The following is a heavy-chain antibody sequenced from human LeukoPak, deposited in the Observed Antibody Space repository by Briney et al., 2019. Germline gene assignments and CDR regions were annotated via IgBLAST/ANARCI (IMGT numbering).Heavy chain of an antibody. V-gene: IGHV3-48*03. J-gene: IGHJ4*02. CDR1: GFTFSSFW. CDR2: ISSSGSTI. CDR3: ARVAAAGTRPFDY. Sequence: GGSLRLSCTDSGFTFSSFWMNWVRQAPGKGLEWVSYISSSGSTIYYADSVKGRFTISRDNAKNSLYLQMNSLRAEDTAVYYCARVAAAGTRPFDYWGQGTLVTVSS. D-gene: IGHD6-13*01.